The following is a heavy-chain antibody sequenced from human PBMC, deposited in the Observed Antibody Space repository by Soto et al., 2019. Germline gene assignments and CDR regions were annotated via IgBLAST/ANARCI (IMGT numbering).Heavy chain of an antibody. J-gene: IGHJ5*02. D-gene: IGHD6-13*01. CDR2: INAGNGNT. V-gene: IGHV1-3*05. CDR1: GYTFTR. Sequence: QVQLVQSGAEEKKPGASVKVSCKASGYTFTRVRQAPGQRLEWMGWINAGNGNTKYSQKFQGRVTITRDTSASTAYMELSSLRSEDTAVYYCARDRQQLNWFDPWGQGTPVTVSS. CDR3: ARDRQQLNWFDP.